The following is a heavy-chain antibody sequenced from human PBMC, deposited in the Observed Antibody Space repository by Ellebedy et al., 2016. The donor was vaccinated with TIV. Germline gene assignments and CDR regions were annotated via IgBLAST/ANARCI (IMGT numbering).Heavy chain of an antibody. Sequence: SETLSLTCTVSGGSISSYYWSRIRQPPGKGLEWIGYIYYSGSTNYNPSLKSRVTISVDTSKNQFSLKLSSVTAADTAVYHCARGSDEYSGYLDYWGQGTLVTVSS. CDR3: ARGSDEYSGYLDY. V-gene: IGHV4-59*12. CDR1: GGSISSYY. CDR2: IYYSGST. D-gene: IGHD5-12*01. J-gene: IGHJ4*02.